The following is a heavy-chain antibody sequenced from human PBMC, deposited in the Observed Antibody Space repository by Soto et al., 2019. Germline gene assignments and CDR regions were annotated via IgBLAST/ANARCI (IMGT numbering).Heavy chain of an antibody. Sequence: ASVKVSCKASGYTFTXYYMHWVRQAPGRGLEWMGIINPSGGSTSYAQKFQGRVTMTRDTSTSTVYMELSSLRSEDTAVYYCARDQSPYASGSRYTSYFDYWGQGTLVTVSS. J-gene: IGHJ4*02. V-gene: IGHV1-46*03. CDR2: INPSGGST. CDR1: GYTFTXYY. CDR3: ARDQSPYASGSRYTSYFDY. D-gene: IGHD3-10*01.